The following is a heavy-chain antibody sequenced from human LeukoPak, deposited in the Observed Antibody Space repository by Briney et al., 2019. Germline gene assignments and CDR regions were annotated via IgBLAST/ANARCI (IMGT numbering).Heavy chain of an antibody. CDR1: DASISGYY. D-gene: IGHD1-26*01. J-gene: IGHJ4*02. CDR3: VRDLGGIYFDY. V-gene: IGHV4-59*01. Sequence: SETLSLTCTVSDASISGYYWSWIRQPPGKGLEWIGSIHFSGSTNYNPSLRSRVTISVDTSKNQLSLKLSSVTAADTAVYYCVRDLGGIYFDYWGQGTLVTVSS. CDR2: IHFSGST.